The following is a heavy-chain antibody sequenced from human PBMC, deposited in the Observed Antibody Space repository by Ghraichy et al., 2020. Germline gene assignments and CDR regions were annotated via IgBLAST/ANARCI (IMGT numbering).Heavy chain of an antibody. Sequence: ASVMVSCKASGYTFTGYYMHWVRQAPGQGLEWMGWINPNSGDTNYAQMFQGRVTMTRDTSISTAYMELSRLRSDDTAVYYCARETHFDSSGHDYWGQGTLVTVSS. V-gene: IGHV1-2*02. D-gene: IGHD3-22*01. CDR3: ARETHFDSSGHDY. CDR2: INPNSGDT. J-gene: IGHJ4*02. CDR1: GYTFTGYY.